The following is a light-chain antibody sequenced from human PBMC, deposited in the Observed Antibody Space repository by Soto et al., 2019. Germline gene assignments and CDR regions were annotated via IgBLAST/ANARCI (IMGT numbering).Light chain of an antibody. Sequence: DVVVTQSPDSLAVSLGERATINWKSSQTLVDSSNNKASLSWYQQKPGQPPKLLIYWTSTRAFGVPDRFSGSGSGTDFTLTISSLPAEDVAVYYCQQYFNSPRTFAHGTKVDIK. CDR1: QTLVDSSNNKAS. V-gene: IGKV4-1*01. CDR2: WTS. CDR3: QQYFNSPRT. J-gene: IGKJ1*01.